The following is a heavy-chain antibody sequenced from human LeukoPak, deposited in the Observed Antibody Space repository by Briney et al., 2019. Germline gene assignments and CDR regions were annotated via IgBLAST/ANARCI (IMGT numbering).Heavy chain of an antibody. CDR1: GFTFSSYA. V-gene: IGHV3-30-3*01. D-gene: IGHD3-22*01. Sequence: GRSLRLSCAASGFTFSSYAMHWVCQAPGKGLEWVAVISYDGSNKYYADSVKGRFTISRDNSKNTLYLQMNSLRAEDTAVYYCARDKTMIVVVTYYYGMDVWGQGTTVTVSS. J-gene: IGHJ6*02. CDR2: ISYDGSNK. CDR3: ARDKTMIVVVTYYYGMDV.